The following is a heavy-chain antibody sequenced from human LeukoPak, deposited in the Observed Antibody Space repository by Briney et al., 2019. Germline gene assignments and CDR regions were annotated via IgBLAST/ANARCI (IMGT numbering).Heavy chain of an antibody. CDR2: IYYSGST. Sequence: PSETLSLTCTVSGGSLSNYYWSWIRQYPGQGLEWIGYIYYSGSTTYNSSLKSRVTISVDTSKNQFSLKLSSVTAADTAVYYCARDFGYSYGYNWFDPWGQGTLVTVSS. D-gene: IGHD5-18*01. V-gene: IGHV4-59*12. J-gene: IGHJ5*02. CDR3: ARDFGYSYGYNWFDP. CDR1: GGSLSNYY.